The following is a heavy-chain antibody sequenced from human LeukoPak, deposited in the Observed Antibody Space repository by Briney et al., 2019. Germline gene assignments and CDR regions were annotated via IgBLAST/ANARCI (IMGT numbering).Heavy chain of an antibody. CDR3: ARVDGDYGKGFDP. CDR1: GDSLNGYY. D-gene: IGHD4-17*01. V-gene: IGHV4-4*07. J-gene: IGHJ5*02. Sequence: SETLSLTCTVSGDSLNGYYWGWIRKPAGKGLEWNGRIFTSGITKYSPSLRSRVTMSIDTSKNQFSLKLSSVTAADTAVYYCARVDGDYGKGFDPWGQGTLVTVSS. CDR2: IFTSGIT.